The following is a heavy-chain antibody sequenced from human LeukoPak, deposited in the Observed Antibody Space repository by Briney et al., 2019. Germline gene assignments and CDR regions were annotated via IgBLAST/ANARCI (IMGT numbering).Heavy chain of an antibody. CDR3: ASSSNYYDSSGFNSAFDI. D-gene: IGHD3-22*01. CDR1: GFTFDDYG. J-gene: IGHJ3*02. V-gene: IGHV3-20*04. Sequence: GGSLRLSCAASGFTFDDYGMSWVRQAPGKGLEWVSGINWNGGSTGYADSVKGRFTISRGNAKNSLYLQMNSLRAEDTALYYCASSSNYYDSSGFNSAFDIWGQGTMVTVSS. CDR2: INWNGGST.